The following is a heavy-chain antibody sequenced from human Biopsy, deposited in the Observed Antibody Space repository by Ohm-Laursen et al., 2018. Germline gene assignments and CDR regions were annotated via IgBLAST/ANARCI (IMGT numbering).Heavy chain of an antibody. V-gene: IGHV3-23*01. Sequence: GSLRLSCAASGFTFSSYAMTWVRQAPGKGLEWVSVINTGGGSTHYAVSVKGRFTISRDNSKNTLYLRMNSLRAEDTAVYYCAKPADSYGSEFYFDYWGQGTLVTVSS. CDR2: INTGGGST. CDR1: GFTFSSYA. J-gene: IGHJ4*02. CDR3: AKPADSYGSEFYFDY. D-gene: IGHD4-17*01.